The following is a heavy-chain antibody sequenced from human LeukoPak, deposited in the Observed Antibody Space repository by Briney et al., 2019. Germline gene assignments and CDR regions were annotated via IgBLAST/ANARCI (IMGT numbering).Heavy chain of an antibody. D-gene: IGHD6-13*01. CDR1: GFTFRKYW. Sequence: QPGGSLRLSCAASGFTFRKYWLHWVRQAPGKGLVWVSRINPDDESTSYADSVKGRFTISRDNAKNSLYLQMNSLRAEDTAVYYCARIAGSWCWYFDLWGRGTLVTVSS. CDR2: INPDDEST. CDR3: ARIAGSWCWYFDL. V-gene: IGHV3-74*01. J-gene: IGHJ2*01.